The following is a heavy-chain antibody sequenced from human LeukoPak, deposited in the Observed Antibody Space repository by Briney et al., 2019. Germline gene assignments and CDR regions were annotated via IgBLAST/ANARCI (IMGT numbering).Heavy chain of an antibody. J-gene: IGHJ4*02. Sequence: GGSLRLSCAGSGFTFGGYGMHWFRQTPGKGLEWVAVIAYNGSRAFYADSVKGRFTISRDNSKNTMSVQMNDLRAEDTAVYYCTRYNNDHFDYWGQGTLVTVSS. CDR1: GFTFGGYG. CDR3: TRYNNDHFDY. V-gene: IGHV3-33*01. CDR2: IAYNGSRA. D-gene: IGHD1-14*01.